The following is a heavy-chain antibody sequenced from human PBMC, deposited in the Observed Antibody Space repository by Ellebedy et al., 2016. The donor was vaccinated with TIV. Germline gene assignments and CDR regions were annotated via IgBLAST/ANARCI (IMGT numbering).Heavy chain of an antibody. D-gene: IGHD4-17*01. CDR2: IKQDGSEK. V-gene: IGHV3-7*01. CDR1: GFTFDDYA. J-gene: IGHJ4*02. CDR3: ARDGYGDYYADY. Sequence: GESLKISXAASGFTFDDYAMHWVRQAPGKGLEWVANIKQDGSEKYYVDSVEGRFTISRDNAKKSLYLQMNSLKAEDTAVYYCARDGYGDYYADYWGQGTLVTVSS.